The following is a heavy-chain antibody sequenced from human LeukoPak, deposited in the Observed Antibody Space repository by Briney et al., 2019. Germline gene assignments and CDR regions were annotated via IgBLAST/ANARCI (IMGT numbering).Heavy chain of an antibody. CDR2: ISGSGGST. V-gene: IGHV3-23*01. CDR1: GFTFSSYA. D-gene: IGHD3-10*01. Sequence: GGSLRLSCAASGFTFSSYAMSWVRQALGRGLEWVSAISGSGGSTYYADSVKGRFTISRDNSKNTLYLQMNSLRAEDTAVYYCAKVSGGSGSYWGQGTLVTVSS. J-gene: IGHJ4*02. CDR3: AKVSGGSGSY.